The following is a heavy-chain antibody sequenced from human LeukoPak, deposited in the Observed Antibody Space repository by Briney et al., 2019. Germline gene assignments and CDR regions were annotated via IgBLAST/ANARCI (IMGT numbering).Heavy chain of an antibody. D-gene: IGHD1-14*01. CDR2: VHYSGTT. J-gene: IGHJ4*02. Sequence: PSETLSLTCTVSDGSITNYDWSWVRQPPGKGLEFIGHVHYSGTTNYNPSLKSRVTISVDTSKNQFSLKLSSVTAADTAVYYCARWGGTVGLDYWGQGTLVTVSS. CDR3: ARWGGTVGLDY. V-gene: IGHV4-59*12. CDR1: DGSITNYD.